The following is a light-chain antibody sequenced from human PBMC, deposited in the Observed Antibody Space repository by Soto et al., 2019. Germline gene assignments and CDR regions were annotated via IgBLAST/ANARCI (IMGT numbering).Light chain of an antibody. J-gene: IGKJ1*01. V-gene: IGKV3-11*01. Sequence: EIVLTQSPATLSLSPGERATLSCRASQGVSSYLAWYQQKPGQAPRLVIYDASNRATGIPARFSGSGSGTDFTLTISSLEPEDFAVYYCQQRSNWPSVTFGQGTKVEIK. CDR1: QGVSSY. CDR3: QQRSNWPSVT. CDR2: DAS.